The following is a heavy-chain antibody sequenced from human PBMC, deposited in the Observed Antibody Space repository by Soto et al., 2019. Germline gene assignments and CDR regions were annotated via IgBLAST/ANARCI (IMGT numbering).Heavy chain of an antibody. Sequence: SETLSLTCTVSGGSISSYYWSWIRQPPGKGLEWIGYIYYSGSTNYNPSLKSRVTISVDTSKNQFSLKLSSVTAADTAVYYCARYYYDSRGYFLLDYWGQGTLVTVSS. CDR1: GGSISSYY. V-gene: IGHV4-59*01. CDR3: ARYYYDSRGYFLLDY. J-gene: IGHJ4*02. CDR2: IYYSGST. D-gene: IGHD3-22*01.